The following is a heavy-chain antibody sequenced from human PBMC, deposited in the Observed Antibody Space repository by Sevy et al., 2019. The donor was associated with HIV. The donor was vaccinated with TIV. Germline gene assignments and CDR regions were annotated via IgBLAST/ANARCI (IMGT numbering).Heavy chain of an antibody. D-gene: IGHD2-15*01. CDR2: ISYDGSNK. J-gene: IGHJ6*02. CDR3: ARDPAYCSGGSCYLGERYYYYGMDV. CDR1: GFTFSSYA. Sequence: GGSLRLSCAASGFTFSSYAMHWVRQAPGKGLEWVAVISYDGSNKYYADSVKGRFTISRDNSKNTLYLQMNSLRAEDTAVYYCARDPAYCSGGSCYLGERYYYYGMDVWGQGTTVTVSS. V-gene: IGHV3-30-3*01.